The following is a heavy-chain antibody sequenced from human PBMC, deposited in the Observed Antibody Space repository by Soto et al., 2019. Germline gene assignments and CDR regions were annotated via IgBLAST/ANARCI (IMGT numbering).Heavy chain of an antibody. J-gene: IGHJ4*02. V-gene: IGHV3-30*18. Sequence: SLRLSCAASGFTFSSYGMHWVRQAPGKGLEWVAVISYDGSNKYYADSVKGRFTTSRDNSKNTLYLQMNGLRAEDTAVYYCAKDQGAAAGTFGYWGQGTLVTVSS. D-gene: IGHD6-13*01. CDR2: ISYDGSNK. CDR3: AKDQGAAAGTFGY. CDR1: GFTFSSYG.